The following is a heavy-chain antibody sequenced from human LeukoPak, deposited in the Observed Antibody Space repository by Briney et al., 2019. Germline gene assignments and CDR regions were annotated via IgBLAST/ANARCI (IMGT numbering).Heavy chain of an antibody. CDR3: ARASPNWNPPDY. CDR1: GVSLSGFY. V-gene: IGHV4-59*08. J-gene: IGHJ4*02. D-gene: IGHD1-1*01. CDR2: IYNSGST. Sequence: PSETLSLTCTASGVSLSGFYWSWIRQPPGKGLEWIGYIYNSGSTDYNPSLKSRVTISEDTSNNQFSLKLNFVTAADTAVYYCARASPNWNPPDYWGQGTLVTVSS.